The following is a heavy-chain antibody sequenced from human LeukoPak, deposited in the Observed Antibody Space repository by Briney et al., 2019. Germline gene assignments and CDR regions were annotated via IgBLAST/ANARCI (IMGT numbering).Heavy chain of an antibody. J-gene: IGHJ3*02. Sequence: SETLSLTCTVSGGSISSYYWSWIRQPPGKGLEWIGYIYYSGSTNYNPSLKSRVTISVDTPKNQFSLKLSSVTAADTAVYYCARSDSSGYNDAFDIWGQGTMVTVSS. V-gene: IGHV4-59*01. D-gene: IGHD3-22*01. CDR2: IYYSGST. CDR3: ARSDSSGYNDAFDI. CDR1: GGSISSYY.